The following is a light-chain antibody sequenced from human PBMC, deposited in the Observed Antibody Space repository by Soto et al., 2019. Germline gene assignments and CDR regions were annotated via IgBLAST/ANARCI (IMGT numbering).Light chain of an antibody. CDR2: EVT. Sequence: QSALTQPASVSGSPGQSITIPCTGTSGDVGGYNLVSWYQQHPGKAPKLMIYEVTERPSGVSNRFSGSKSGNTASLTISGLQPDDEADYYCCSYAGNSDVFGTGTKLTVL. V-gene: IGLV2-23*02. CDR3: CSYAGNSDV. CDR1: SGDVGGYNL. J-gene: IGLJ1*01.